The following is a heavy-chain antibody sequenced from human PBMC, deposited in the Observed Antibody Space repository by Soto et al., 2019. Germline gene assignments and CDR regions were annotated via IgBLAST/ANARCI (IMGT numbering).Heavy chain of an antibody. J-gene: IGHJ6*04. CDR3: ARVHTGYCRGLDV. CDR1: GYTFTGYY. Sequence: ASVKVSCKASGYTFTGYYMHWVRQAPGQGLEWMGWINPNSGGTNYAQKFQGWVTMTRDTSISTAYMELSRLRSDDTAVYYCARVHTGYCRGLDVWGKATTVTDSS. D-gene: IGHD5-18*01. V-gene: IGHV1-2*04. CDR2: INPNSGGT.